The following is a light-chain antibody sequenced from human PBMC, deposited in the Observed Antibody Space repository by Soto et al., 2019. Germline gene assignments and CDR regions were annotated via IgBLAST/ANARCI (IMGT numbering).Light chain of an antibody. J-gene: IGLJ1*01. V-gene: IGLV2-11*01. Sequence: QSALTQPRSVSGSPGQSVTLSCTGTSSDVGGYNYVTWYQQYPGKAPTVMIYDVKKRPSGGPDRFSGSQSGNTASLTISGLEDDDEADYYCCSYAGDATFVFGTGTKLTVL. CDR3: CSYAGDATFV. CDR1: SSDVGGYNY. CDR2: DVK.